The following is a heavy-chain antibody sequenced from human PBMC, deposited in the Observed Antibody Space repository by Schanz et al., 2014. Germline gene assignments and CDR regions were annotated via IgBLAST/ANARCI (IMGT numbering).Heavy chain of an antibody. CDR2: IIPILGIA. Sequence: QVQLVQSGAEVKKPGSSVKVSCKASGGTFSSYTISWVRQAPGQGLEWMGRIIPILGIANYAQNFQGRVTITADKSTSTAYMELSGLRSEDTAVYYCATLDYADSVSWGQGILVAVSS. CDR1: GGTFSSYT. CDR3: ATLDYADSVS. D-gene: IGHD4-17*01. J-gene: IGHJ5*02. V-gene: IGHV1-69*02.